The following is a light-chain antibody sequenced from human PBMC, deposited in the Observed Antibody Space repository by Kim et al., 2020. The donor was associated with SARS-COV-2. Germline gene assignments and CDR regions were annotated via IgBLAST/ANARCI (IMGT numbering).Light chain of an antibody. J-gene: IGLJ3*02. V-gene: IGLV2-14*01. CDR2: GVS. CDR1: SSDVGGYNY. CDR3: SSYTSSSTWV. Sequence: QSALTQPASVSASPGQSITISCTGTSSDVGGYNYVSWYQQHPGKAPKLMIYGVSKRPSGVSNRFSGSKSGNTASLTISGLQAEDEADYYCSSYTSSSTWVFGGGTQLTVL.